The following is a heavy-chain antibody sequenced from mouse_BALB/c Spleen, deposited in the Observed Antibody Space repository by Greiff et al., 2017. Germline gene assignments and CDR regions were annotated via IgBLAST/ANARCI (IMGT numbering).Heavy chain of an antibody. CDR2: ISSGSSTI. D-gene: IGHD2-13*01. J-gene: IGHJ4*01. CDR3: ARSRDGDYAYYYAMDY. CDR1: GFTFSSFG. V-gene: IGHV5-17*02. Sequence: EVQLVESGGGLVQPGGSRKLSCAASGFTFSSFGMHWVRQAPEKGLEWVAYISSGSSTIYYADTVKGRFTISRDNPKNTLFLQMTSLRSEDTAMYYCARSRDGDYAYYYAMDYWGQGTSVTVSA.